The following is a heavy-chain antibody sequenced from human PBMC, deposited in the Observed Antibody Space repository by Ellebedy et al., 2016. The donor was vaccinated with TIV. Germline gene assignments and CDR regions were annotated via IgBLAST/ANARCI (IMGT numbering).Heavy chain of an antibody. CDR3: VRGGGNAFDI. CDR2: IWHTGTS. D-gene: IGHD3-16*01. J-gene: IGHJ3*02. Sequence: MPSETLSLTCIVSGGSISSSSFNWGWIRQPPGKGLEWIGTIWHTGTSWYNTSLESRLTVSVDTSNNQFSMKLSSLSAADTALYYCVRGGGNAFDIWGQGTKVTVSS. CDR1: GGSISSSSFN. V-gene: IGHV4-39*07.